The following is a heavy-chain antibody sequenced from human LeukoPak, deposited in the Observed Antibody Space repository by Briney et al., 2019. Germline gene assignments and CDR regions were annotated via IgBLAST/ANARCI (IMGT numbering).Heavy chain of an antibody. D-gene: IGHD2-15*01. CDR2: INNDGSNT. CDR3: AKIHSVVVVVAATLALDY. J-gene: IGHJ4*02. Sequence: GGSLRLSCAASGFTFDNYWMHWVRQAPGKGLEWVSRINNDGSNTVYADSVKGRFTISRDNAKNTLYLQMNRLRAEDTAVYYCAKIHSVVVVVAATLALDYWGQGTLVTVSS. V-gene: IGHV3-74*01. CDR1: GFTFDNYW.